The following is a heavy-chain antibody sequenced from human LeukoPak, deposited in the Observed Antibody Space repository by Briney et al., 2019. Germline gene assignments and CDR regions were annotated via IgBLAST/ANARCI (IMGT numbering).Heavy chain of an antibody. Sequence: SETLSLTCTVSGGSISSSSYYWGWSRQPPGKGLEWIGSIYHSGSTNYNPSLKSRFTISVEKSKNQFSLKLSSVTAADTAVYYCARDAYSNSSPNWFDPWGQGTLVTVSS. CDR1: GGSISSSSYY. CDR3: ARDAYSNSSPNWFDP. D-gene: IGHD6-6*01. CDR2: IYHSGST. J-gene: IGHJ5*02. V-gene: IGHV4-39*07.